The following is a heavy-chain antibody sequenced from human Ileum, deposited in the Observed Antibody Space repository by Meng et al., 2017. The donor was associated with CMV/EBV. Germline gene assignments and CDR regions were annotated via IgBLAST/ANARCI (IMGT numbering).Heavy chain of an antibody. CDR3: ARGSVRGIASAGAMVD. D-gene: IGHD6-13*01. Sequence: GESLRLSCAASGFAFSSYSMHWVRQAPGKGLEWVSSISNSGTFIYYANSLKGRFTISRDNAKNSLYLQMNSLRAEDTAVYYCARGSVRGIASAGAMVDWGQGTLVTVSS. CDR2: ISNSGTFI. J-gene: IGHJ4*02. CDR1: GFAFSSYS. V-gene: IGHV3-21*01.